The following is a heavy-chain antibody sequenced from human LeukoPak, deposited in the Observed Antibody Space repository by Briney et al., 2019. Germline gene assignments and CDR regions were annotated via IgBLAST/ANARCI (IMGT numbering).Heavy chain of an antibody. CDR1: GSFFTSYW. D-gene: IGHD2-2*01. J-gene: IGHJ4*02. V-gene: IGHV5-51*01. CDR2: IYPGDSDT. Sequence: LGASLQISCEGSGSFFTSYWIGWVRPLPGKGLEWMGIIYPGDSDTRYSPSFQGQVTISADKSISTAYLQWSSLKASDTAMYYCARWGQTNLGYCSSTSCSKFDYWGQGTLVTVSS. CDR3: ARWGQTNLGYCSSTSCSKFDY.